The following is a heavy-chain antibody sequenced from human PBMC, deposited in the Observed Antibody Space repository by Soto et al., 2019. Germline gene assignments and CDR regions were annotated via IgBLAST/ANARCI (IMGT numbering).Heavy chain of an antibody. J-gene: IGHJ4*02. Sequence: WTWIRQPPGTGLEWIGEINHSGSTDYNPSLKSRVTISVDTSKNQFSLKLTSVTAADTAVYYCARDKITDLFDYWGQGNLVTGSS. CDR3: ARDKITDLFDY. CDR2: INHSGST. D-gene: IGHD3-10*01. V-gene: IGHV4-34*01.